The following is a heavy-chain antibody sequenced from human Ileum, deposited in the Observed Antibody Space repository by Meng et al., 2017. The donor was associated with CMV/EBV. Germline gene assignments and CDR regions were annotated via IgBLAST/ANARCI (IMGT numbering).Heavy chain of an antibody. CDR1: GASIRDSGYH. D-gene: IGHD3-22*01. V-gene: IGHV4-39*07. J-gene: IGHJ5*02. CDR2: IYGSGTT. CDR3: ARDASGYHWFDP. Sequence: SETLSLTCSVSGASIRDSGYHWGWIRQPPGKGLEWIGNIYGSGTTFYNPSLKSRLTISVDTFKNQFSLKLSSVTAADTAVYYCARDASGYHWFDPWGQGTLVTVSS.